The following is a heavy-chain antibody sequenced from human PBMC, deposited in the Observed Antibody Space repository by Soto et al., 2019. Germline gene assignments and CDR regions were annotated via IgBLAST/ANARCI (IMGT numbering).Heavy chain of an antibody. CDR1: GGTFSSYT. CDR3: ARCSGGSCQGDY. D-gene: IGHD2-15*01. J-gene: IGHJ4*02. Sequence: QVQLVQSGAEMKKPGSSVKVSCKASGGTFSSYTISWVRQAPGQGLEWMGRIIPILGIANYAQKFQGRVTITADKSTSTAYMELSSLRSEDTAVYYCARCSGGSCQGDYWGQGTLVTVSS. V-gene: IGHV1-69*02. CDR2: IIPILGIA.